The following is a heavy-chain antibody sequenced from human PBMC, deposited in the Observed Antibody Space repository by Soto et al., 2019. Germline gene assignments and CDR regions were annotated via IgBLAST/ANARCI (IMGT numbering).Heavy chain of an antibody. J-gene: IGHJ4*02. CDR1: GGSISSGDYY. CDR3: AREEVQWLDFDY. D-gene: IGHD6-19*01. V-gene: IGHV4-30-4*01. Sequence: PSETLSLTCTVSGGSISSGDYYWSWIRQPPGKGLEWIGYIYYSGSTYYNPSLKSRVTISVDTSKNQFSLKLSSVTAADTAVYYCAREEVQWLDFDYWGQGTLVTVSS. CDR2: IYYSGST.